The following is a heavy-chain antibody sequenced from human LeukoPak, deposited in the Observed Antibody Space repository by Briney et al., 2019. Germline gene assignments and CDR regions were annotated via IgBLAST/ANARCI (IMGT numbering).Heavy chain of an antibody. Sequence: SETLSLTCAVYGGSFSGYYWSWIRQPPGKGLEWIGEINHSGSTNYNPSLKSRVTISVDTSKNQFSLKLSSVTAADTAVYYCTRGGVTAAARPNFDYWGQGTLVTVSS. V-gene: IGHV4-34*01. CDR2: INHSGST. J-gene: IGHJ4*02. CDR3: TRGGVTAAARPNFDY. CDR1: GGSFSGYY. D-gene: IGHD6-6*01.